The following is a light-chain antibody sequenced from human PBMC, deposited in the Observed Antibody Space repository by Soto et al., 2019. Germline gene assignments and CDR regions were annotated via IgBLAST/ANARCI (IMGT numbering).Light chain of an antibody. CDR2: EVN. V-gene: IGLV2-14*03. J-gene: IGLJ1*01. CDR3: ASYTSISSLGV. CDR1: GSDVGSYKY. Sequence: QSVLTQPASVSGSPGHSITISCTGTGSDVGSYKYVSWYQQHPGKAPKLIIFEVNNRPSGVSDRFSGSKSGSTASLIISGLQAADEADYYCASYTSISSLGVFGTGTKVTVL.